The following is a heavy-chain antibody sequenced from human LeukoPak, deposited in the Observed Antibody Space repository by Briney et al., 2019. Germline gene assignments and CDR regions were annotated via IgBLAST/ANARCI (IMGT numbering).Heavy chain of an antibody. Sequence: GGSLRLSCAASGFTVSSNYMSWVRQAPGKGLEWVSVIYSGGSTYYADSVKGRFTISRDNSKNTLYLQMNSLRAVDTAVYYCARDLGSWYFDYWGQGTLVTVSS. J-gene: IGHJ4*02. D-gene: IGHD1-26*01. CDR1: GFTVSSNY. CDR2: IYSGGST. CDR3: ARDLGSWYFDY. V-gene: IGHV3-66*02.